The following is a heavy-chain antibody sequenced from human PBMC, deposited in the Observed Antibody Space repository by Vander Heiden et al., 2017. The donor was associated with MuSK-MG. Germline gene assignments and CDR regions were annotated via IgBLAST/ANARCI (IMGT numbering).Heavy chain of an antibody. CDR2: INHSGST. Sequence: QVQLQQWGAGLLKPSETPSLTCAIYGGSFSGYYWSWIRQPPGKGLEWIGEINHSGSTNYNPSLKSRVTISVDTSKNQFSLKLISVTAADTAVYYCARGAPPSFGQQLDRYYFDYWGQGTLVTVSS. D-gene: IGHD6-13*01. V-gene: IGHV4-34*01. CDR3: ARGAPPSFGQQLDRYYFDY. CDR1: GGSFSGYY. J-gene: IGHJ4*02.